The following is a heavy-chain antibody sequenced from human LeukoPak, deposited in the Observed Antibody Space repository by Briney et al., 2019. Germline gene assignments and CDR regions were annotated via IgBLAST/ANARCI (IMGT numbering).Heavy chain of an antibody. J-gene: IGHJ4*02. CDR3: ARDVIGAAGKFDY. D-gene: IGHD6-13*01. CDR1: GFTFSSYS. V-gene: IGHV3-21*01. Sequence: PGGSLRLSCAASGFTFSSYSMNWVRQAPGKGLEWVSSISSSSSYIYYADSVKGRFTISRDNAKNSLYLQMNSLRAEDTAVYYCARDVIGAAGKFDYWGQGTLVTVSS. CDR2: ISSSSSYI.